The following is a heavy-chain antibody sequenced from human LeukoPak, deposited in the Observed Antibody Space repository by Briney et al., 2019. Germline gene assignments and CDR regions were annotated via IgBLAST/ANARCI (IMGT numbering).Heavy chain of an antibody. D-gene: IGHD5-12*01. CDR1: GGSFSGYY. CDR2: INHSGST. V-gene: IGHV4-34*01. Sequence: SETLSLTCAVYGGSFSGYYWSWIRQPPGKGLEWIGEINHSGSTNYNPSLKSRVTISVDTSKNQFSLKLSSVTAADTAVYYCAVASGYDYLGGAFDIWGQGTMVTVSS. J-gene: IGHJ3*02. CDR3: AVASGYDYLGGAFDI.